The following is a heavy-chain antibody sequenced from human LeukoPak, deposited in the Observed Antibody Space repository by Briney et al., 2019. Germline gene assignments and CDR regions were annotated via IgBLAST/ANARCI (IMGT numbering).Heavy chain of an antibody. CDR1: GFTFSSYW. CDR3: ARERYDAFDI. J-gene: IGHJ3*02. CDR2: IKQDGSER. D-gene: IGHD4-17*01. Sequence: PGGSPRLSCAASGFTFSSYWMDWVRQAPGKGLEWVANIKQDGSERYYVDSVKGRFTISRDNAKNSLYLQMNSLRAEDTAVYYCARERYDAFDIWGQGTMVTVSS. V-gene: IGHV3-7*04.